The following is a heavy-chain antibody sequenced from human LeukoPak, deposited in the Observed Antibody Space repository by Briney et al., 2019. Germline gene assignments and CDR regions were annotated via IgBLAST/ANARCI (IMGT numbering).Heavy chain of an antibody. CDR1: GFTFSTYS. D-gene: IGHD2-21*02. V-gene: IGHV3-23*01. J-gene: IGHJ4*02. Sequence: PGGSLRLSCAASGFTFSTYSMSWVRLAPGKGLEWASTVSPSGGDTYYVDSVEGRFTISRDNFRNTLYLQMNSLRAEDTAVYYCAKGGRLHQNDYWGQGTLVTVSS. CDR3: AKGGRLHQNDY. CDR2: VSPSGGDT.